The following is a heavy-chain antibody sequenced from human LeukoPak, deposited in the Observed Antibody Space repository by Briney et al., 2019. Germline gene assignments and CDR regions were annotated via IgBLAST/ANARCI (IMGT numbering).Heavy chain of an antibody. J-gene: IGHJ4*02. CDR1: AFTFSSYW. CDR2: IKEDGSEI. V-gene: IGHV3-7*01. D-gene: IGHD2-21*02. CDR3: ARDGFLGPVTAYLDY. Sequence: GGSLRLSCEASAFTFSSYWMSWVRQAPGKGLEWVANIKEDGSEINYVDSVKGRFTISRDNAKNSLFLQMNSLRVEDTAVYYCARDGFLGPVTAYLDYWGQGTPVTVSS.